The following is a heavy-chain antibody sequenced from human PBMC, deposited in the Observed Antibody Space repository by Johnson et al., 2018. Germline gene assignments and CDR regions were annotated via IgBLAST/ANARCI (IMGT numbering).Heavy chain of an antibody. CDR2: ISYDGSNK. Sequence: QVQLLESGGGVVQPGRSLRLSCAASGFTFSSYGMHWVRQAPGKGLAWVAVISYDGSNKYYADSVKGRFTISRDNSKNTLYLQMNSLRAEDPAVYYWAKDEGSYNHGAFDIWGQGTMVTVSS. D-gene: IGHD2-15*01. CDR3: AKDEGSYNHGAFDI. CDR1: GFTFSSYG. V-gene: IGHV3-30*18. J-gene: IGHJ3*02.